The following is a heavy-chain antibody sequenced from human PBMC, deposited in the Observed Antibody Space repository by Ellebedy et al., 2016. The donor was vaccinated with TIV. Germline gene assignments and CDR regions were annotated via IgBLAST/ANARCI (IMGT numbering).Heavy chain of an antibody. V-gene: IGHV3-7*03. Sequence: GESLKISCAASGFIFSDCWMTWVRQVPGKGLEFVANICQGGNAKHYVDSVKGRFTISRDNAKNSLFMQMNNLRAEDTAVYYCARTGYGYHGMDVWGQGTTVSVSS. CDR1: GFIFSDCW. D-gene: IGHD5-12*01. J-gene: IGHJ6*02. CDR3: ARTGYGYHGMDV. CDR2: ICQGGNAK.